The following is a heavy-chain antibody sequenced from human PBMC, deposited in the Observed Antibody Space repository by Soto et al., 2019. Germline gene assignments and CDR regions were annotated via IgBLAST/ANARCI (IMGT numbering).Heavy chain of an antibody. CDR3: ARHPPFPLVVAASYGMDV. D-gene: IGHD2-15*01. CDR1: GVTFSSYA. Sequence: QVQLVQSGAEVKKPGSSVKVSCKASGVTFSSYAISWVRQAPGQGLEWMGGIIPIFGTANYAQKFQGRVTITADESTSTAYMELSSLRSEDTAVYYCARHPPFPLVVAASYGMDVWGHGTTVTVSS. CDR2: IIPIFGTA. J-gene: IGHJ6*02. V-gene: IGHV1-69*01.